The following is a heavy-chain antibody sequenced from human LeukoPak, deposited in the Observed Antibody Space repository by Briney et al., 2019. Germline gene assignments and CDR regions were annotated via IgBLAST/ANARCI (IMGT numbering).Heavy chain of an antibody. CDR1: GVTFSTYT. D-gene: IGHD5-12*01. Sequence: GGSLRLSCAVSGVTFSTYTMNWVRQSPGRGLEWVAHINQDGSKEYYMDSVKARFTISRDNAKNSLSLQVNSLRAEDTAVYYCVRNGGVSGYDLLDYWGQGTLVTVSS. CDR3: VRNGGVSGYDLLDY. V-gene: IGHV3-7*01. J-gene: IGHJ4*02. CDR2: INQDGSKE.